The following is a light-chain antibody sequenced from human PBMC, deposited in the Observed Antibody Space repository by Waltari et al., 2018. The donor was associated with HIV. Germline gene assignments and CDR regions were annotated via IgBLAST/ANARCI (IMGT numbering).Light chain of an antibody. CDR2: EVI. CDR1: SSDVGGYDS. CDR3: CSYAGTYTYVL. Sequence: QSALTQPRSVSGSPGQSVTISCTGTSSDVGGYDSVPWYLQHPGKVPKLIIYEVIKRPSGVPDRFSGSKSSNTASLTISGLQTEDEADYFCCSYAGTYTYVLFGGGTKLTVL. V-gene: IGLV2-11*01. J-gene: IGLJ3*02.